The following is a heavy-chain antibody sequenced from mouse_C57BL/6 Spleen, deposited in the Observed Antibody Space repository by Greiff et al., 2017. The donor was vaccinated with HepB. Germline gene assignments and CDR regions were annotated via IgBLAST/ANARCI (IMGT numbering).Heavy chain of an antibody. V-gene: IGHV14-2*01. J-gene: IGHJ2*01. Sequence: VQLKESGAELVKPGASVKLSCTASGFNIKDYYMHWVKQRTEQGLEWIGRIDPEDGETKYAPKFQGKATITADTSSNTAYLQLSSLTSEDTAVYYCATYYYGSSYSDDYWGQGTTLTVSS. CDR3: ATYYYGSSYSDDY. D-gene: IGHD1-1*01. CDR2: IDPEDGET. CDR1: GFNIKDYY.